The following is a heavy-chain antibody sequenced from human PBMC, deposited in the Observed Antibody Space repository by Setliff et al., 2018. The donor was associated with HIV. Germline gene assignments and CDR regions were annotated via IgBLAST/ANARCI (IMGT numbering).Heavy chain of an antibody. J-gene: IGHJ4*02. CDR2: IYYSGST. CDR1: GGSISSSNYY. Sequence: ETLSLTCTVSGGSISSSNYYWGWIRQPPGKGLEWIGSIYYSGSTNYNPSLKSRVTISIDTSNNQISLRLSSVTAADTAVYYCAKTREINNFWSGIDYWGQGTLVTVSS. V-gene: IGHV4-39*07. CDR3: AKTREINNFWSGIDY. D-gene: IGHD3-3*01.